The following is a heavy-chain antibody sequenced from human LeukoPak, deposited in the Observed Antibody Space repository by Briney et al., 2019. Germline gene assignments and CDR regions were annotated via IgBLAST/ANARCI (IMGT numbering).Heavy chain of an antibody. D-gene: IGHD3-3*01. J-gene: IGHJ6*03. CDR2: INHSGST. Sequence: SETLSLTCAVYGGSFSGYYWSWIRQPPGKGLEWIGEINHSGSTNYNPSLKSRVTISVATSKNQFSLKLSSVTAADTAVYYCARGSNDFWSGYYPSLYYYYYYMDVWGKGTTVTVSS. V-gene: IGHV4-34*01. CDR3: ARGSNDFWSGYYPSLYYYYYYMDV. CDR1: GGSFSGYY.